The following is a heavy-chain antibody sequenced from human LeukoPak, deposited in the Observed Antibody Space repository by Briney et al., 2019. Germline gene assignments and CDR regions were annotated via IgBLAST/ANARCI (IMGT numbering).Heavy chain of an antibody. V-gene: IGHV3-30*04. D-gene: IGHD3-22*01. Sequence: GGPLRLSCAASGFTFTTYAMHWVRQAPGKGLEWVTVISNDGTNKYYADSVRGRFTISRDNSKNTLHLQMNSLRAEDTAIYHCASGQLNHYDSSGHRHYFDYWGQGTLVTVSS. CDR3: ASGQLNHYDSSGHRHYFDY. CDR1: GFTFTTYA. CDR2: ISNDGTNK. J-gene: IGHJ4*02.